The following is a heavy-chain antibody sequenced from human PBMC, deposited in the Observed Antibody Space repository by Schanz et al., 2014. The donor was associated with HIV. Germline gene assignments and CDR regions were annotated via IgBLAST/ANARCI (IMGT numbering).Heavy chain of an antibody. CDR3: ARGDLSGDYEGEVDYYYLMDV. D-gene: IGHD4-17*01. V-gene: IGHV1-69*01. CDR2: IIPIYGAA. J-gene: IGHJ6*02. Sequence: QVQLVQSGAEVKKPGSSVKVSCKASGGTFNIYTISWVRQAPGQGLEWVGGIIPIYGAAHYAQKLQGRVSINADDATNPAYLELSRLSSDDTAVYYCARGDLSGDYEGEVDYYYLMDVWGQGTTVTVS. CDR1: GGTFNIYT.